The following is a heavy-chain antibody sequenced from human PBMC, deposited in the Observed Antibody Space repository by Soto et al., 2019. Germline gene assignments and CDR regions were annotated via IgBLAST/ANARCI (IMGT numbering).Heavy chain of an antibody. CDR1: GFTFSTYA. J-gene: IGHJ3*02. CDR2: ISGSGGTT. Sequence: EVQLVESGGGLVKPGGSLRLSCAASGFTFSTYAMNWVRQAPGKGLEWVSAISGSGGTTYYADSVQGRFTISRDNSINTLYLQMNSLRPEDTAVYYCAHPRGYGVFDAYDIWGQGAMVTVSS. CDR3: AHPRGYGVFDAYDI. V-gene: IGHV3-23*04. D-gene: IGHD4-17*01.